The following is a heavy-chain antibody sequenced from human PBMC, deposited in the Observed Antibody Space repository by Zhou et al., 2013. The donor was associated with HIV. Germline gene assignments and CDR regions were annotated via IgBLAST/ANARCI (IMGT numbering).Heavy chain of an antibody. CDR2: IIPILGTA. CDR3: ARDSEYSSAQYFQH. V-gene: IGHV1-69*11. J-gene: IGHJ1*01. Sequence: QVHLVQSGAEVKKPGSSVKVSCKASGGTFSSYAISWVRQAPGQGLELVGGIIPILGTANYGQKFQGRVTITADESTSTAYMELRSLRSEDTAVYYCARDSEYSSAQYFQHWGQGTLVTVSS. D-gene: IGHD6-6*01. CDR1: GGTFSSYA.